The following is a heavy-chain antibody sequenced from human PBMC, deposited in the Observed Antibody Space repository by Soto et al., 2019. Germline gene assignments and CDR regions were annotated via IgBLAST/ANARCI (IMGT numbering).Heavy chain of an antibody. V-gene: IGHV3-30-3*01. CDR2: ISYDGSNK. CDR1: GVTFSSYA. J-gene: IGHJ6*02. Sequence: QVQLVESGGGVVQPGRSLRLSCAASGVTFSSYAMHWVRQAPGKGLEWVAVISYDGSNKYYADSVKGRFTISRDNSKNTLYLQMNSLRAEDTAVYYCASGSSGWKAGMDVWGQGTTVTVSS. D-gene: IGHD6-19*01. CDR3: ASGSSGWKAGMDV.